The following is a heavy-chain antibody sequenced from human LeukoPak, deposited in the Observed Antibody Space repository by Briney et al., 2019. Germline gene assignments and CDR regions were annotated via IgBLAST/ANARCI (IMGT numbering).Heavy chain of an antibody. Sequence: SETLSLTCAVSGASISGSGYYWGWIRQPPGKGLEWIGNIYYSGSTYYNASLQSRVTISIDTSKNQFSLRLNSVTAADTAMYYCARPKGRSSPHGYNYWGQGTLVTVSS. D-gene: IGHD5-18*01. J-gene: IGHJ4*02. CDR2: IYYSGST. CDR3: ARPKGRSSPHGYNY. CDR1: GASISGSGYY. V-gene: IGHV4-39*01.